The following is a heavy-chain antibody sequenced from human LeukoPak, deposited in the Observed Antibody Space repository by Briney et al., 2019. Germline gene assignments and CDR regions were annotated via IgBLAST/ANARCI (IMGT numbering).Heavy chain of an antibody. V-gene: IGHV4-59*08. CDR3: ARLDYYDSSGYPED. D-gene: IGHD3-22*01. Sequence: SETLSLTCTVSGGSISSYYWSWIRQPPGKGLEWIGYIYYSGSTNCNPSLKSRVTISVDTSKNQFSLELSSVTAADTAVYYCARLDYYDSSGYPEDWGQGTLVTVSS. J-gene: IGHJ4*02. CDR2: IYYSGST. CDR1: GGSISSYY.